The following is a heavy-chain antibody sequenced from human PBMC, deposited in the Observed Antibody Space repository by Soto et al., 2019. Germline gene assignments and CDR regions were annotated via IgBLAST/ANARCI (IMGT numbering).Heavy chain of an antibody. CDR2: ISAYNGNT. CDR1: GYTFTSYG. J-gene: IGHJ6*03. V-gene: IGHV1-18*01. Sequence: ASVKVSCKASGYTFTSYGISWVRQAPGQGLEWMGWISAYNGNTNYAQKLQGRVTMTTDTSTSTAYMELRSLRSDDTAVYYCARNSSAIVVVPAAAYYYYYYMDVWGKGTTVT. CDR3: ARNSSAIVVVPAAAYYYYYYMDV. D-gene: IGHD2-2*01.